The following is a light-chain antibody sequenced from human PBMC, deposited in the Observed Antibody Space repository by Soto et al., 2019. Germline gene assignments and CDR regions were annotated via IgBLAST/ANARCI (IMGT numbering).Light chain of an antibody. Sequence: EIVMTQSPATLSVSPGERATLSCRASQSVRNNLAWYQKKPGQAPRLLIYGASTRATGIPARFSGGGSGTEFTLTISILQSEDFAVYYWQQYNNWWTFGQGTRVEIK. J-gene: IGKJ1*01. V-gene: IGKV3-15*01. CDR2: GAS. CDR3: QQYNNWWT. CDR1: QSVRNN.